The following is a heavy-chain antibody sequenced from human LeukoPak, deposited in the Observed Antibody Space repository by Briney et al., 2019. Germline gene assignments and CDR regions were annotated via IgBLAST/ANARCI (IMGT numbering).Heavy chain of an antibody. CDR3: ARGSHSSFDY. D-gene: IGHD3-10*01. V-gene: IGHV6-1*01. Sequence: SHTLSLTCDISGDSLSNNNVAWNWIRQSPSPGLEWLGRTYYRPKFNSEYVVSVKSHIAINSHKSTNQFSLQLNSVTPEDTGVYYCARGSHSSFDYWGQGTLVTVSS. CDR2: TYYRPKFNS. J-gene: IGHJ4*02. CDR1: GDSLSNNNVA.